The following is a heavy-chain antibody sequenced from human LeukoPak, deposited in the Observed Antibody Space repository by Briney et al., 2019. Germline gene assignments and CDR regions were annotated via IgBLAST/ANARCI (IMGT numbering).Heavy chain of an antibody. CDR1: GFTFSSYS. Sequence: GSLRLSCAASGFTFSSYSMNWVRQAPGKGLEWVANIKQDGGEKFYVDSVKGRFTISRDNAKNSLYLQMNSLRAEDTAVYYCAREDHSNYNYWGQGTLVTVSS. CDR2: IKQDGGEK. D-gene: IGHD4-11*01. J-gene: IGHJ4*02. CDR3: AREDHSNYNY. V-gene: IGHV3-7*01.